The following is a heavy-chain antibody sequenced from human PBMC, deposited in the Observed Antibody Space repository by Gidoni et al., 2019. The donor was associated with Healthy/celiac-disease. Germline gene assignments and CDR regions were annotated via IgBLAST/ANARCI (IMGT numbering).Heavy chain of an antibody. D-gene: IGHD1-26*01. J-gene: IGHJ4*02. CDR1: GFTVSSNY. CDR2: IYSGGSK. CDR3: ARDGPPSGSYIYFDY. Sequence: ELQLVESGGGLIQPGGSLRLSCAASGFTVSSNYMSWVRQAPGKGLEVVSVIYSGGSKYYADSGKGRFTISRDNSKNTLYLQRNSLRAEDTAVYYCARDGPPSGSYIYFDYWGQGTLVTVSS. V-gene: IGHV3-53*01.